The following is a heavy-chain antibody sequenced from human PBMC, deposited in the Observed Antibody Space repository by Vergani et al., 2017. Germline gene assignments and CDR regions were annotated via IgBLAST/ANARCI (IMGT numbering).Heavy chain of an antibody. CDR2: ISSSSKFT. CDR3: MGEITPSGTF. D-gene: IGHD3-16*01. J-gene: IGHJ4*02. CDR1: GFSFSTYS. Sequence: EVYLEESGGGLVQPGGSLRLSCAASGFSFSTYSMNWVRQSPGKGLEWISYISSSSKFTYYADSVKGRFTVSRDNAEKSLYLQMNSLRGEDTGRYFCMGEITPSGTFWGQGTLVNVSS. V-gene: IGHV3-48*01.